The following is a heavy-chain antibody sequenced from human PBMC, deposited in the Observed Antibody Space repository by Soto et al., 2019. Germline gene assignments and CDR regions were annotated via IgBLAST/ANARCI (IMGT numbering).Heavy chain of an antibody. CDR1: GGSISSYY. CDR3: ARDSGVSSDESYYYYGMDV. V-gene: IGHV4-59*01. CDR2: IYYSGST. D-gene: IGHD2-15*01. Sequence: PSETLSLTCTVSGGSISSYYWSWIRQPPGKGLKKIGYIYYSGSTNYNPSIKSRVTISVDTSKNQFSLKLSSVTAADTAVYYCARDSGVSSDESYYYYGMDVWGQGTTVTVSS. J-gene: IGHJ6*02.